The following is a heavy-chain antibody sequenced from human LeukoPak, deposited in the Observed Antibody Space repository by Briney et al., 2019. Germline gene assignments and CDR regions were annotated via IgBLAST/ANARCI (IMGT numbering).Heavy chain of an antibody. CDR1: GFTFSSYW. Sequence: GGSLRLSCAASGFTFSSYWMSWVRQAPGKGLEWVANIKQDGSEKYYVDSVKGRFTISRDNAKNSLYLQMNSLRAEDTAVYYCARVPGYYYYGMDVWGQGTTVTVSS. CDR2: IKQDGSEK. CDR3: ARVPGYYYYGMDV. V-gene: IGHV3-7*01. J-gene: IGHJ6*02.